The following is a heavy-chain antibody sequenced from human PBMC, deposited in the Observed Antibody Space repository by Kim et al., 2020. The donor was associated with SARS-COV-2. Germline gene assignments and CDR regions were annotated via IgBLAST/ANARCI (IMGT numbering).Heavy chain of an antibody. CDR1: GYTFSDYG. D-gene: IGHD1-1*01. J-gene: IGHJ4*02. V-gene: IGHV1-18*01. CDR3: VRDRGAIGTPVGVLY. CDR2: ISAHNGNT. Sequence: ASVKVSCKASGYTFSDYGFSWVRQAPGQGLEWMAWISAHNGNTNFAQNFLGRVTKTTETSTRTAYMELRSLRSDDTAIYYCVRDRGAIGTPVGVLYWGQGTLVSVSS.